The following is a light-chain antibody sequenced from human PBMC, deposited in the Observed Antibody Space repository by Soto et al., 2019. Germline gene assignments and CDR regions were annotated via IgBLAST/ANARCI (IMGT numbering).Light chain of an antibody. Sequence: QSVLTQSASLSWSPGQSITISCTGTSSDVGNYNYVSWYQQHPGEVPKLIIFNVNNRPSGVSNRFSGSKSGNTASLTISGLQAEDEADYYCSSFTSSTTYVFGTGTKVTVL. CDR2: NVN. CDR1: SSDVGNYNY. V-gene: IGLV2-14*01. CDR3: SSFTSSTTYV. J-gene: IGLJ1*01.